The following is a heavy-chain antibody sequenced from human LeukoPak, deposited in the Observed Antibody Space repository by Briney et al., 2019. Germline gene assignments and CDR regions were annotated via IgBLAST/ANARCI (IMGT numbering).Heavy chain of an antibody. J-gene: IGHJ5*02. Sequence: PSETLSLTCTVSGCSISSSSYYWGWVRQPPGKGLEWIGSIYYSVSTDDNPSLKSRVTISVDTSKNQFSLKLSSVTAADTAVYYCVRLVWFGESKLGDIDPWGQGTLVTVSS. D-gene: IGHD3-10*01. CDR2: IYYSVST. V-gene: IGHV4-39*07. CDR1: GCSISSSSYY. CDR3: VRLVWFGESKLGDIDP.